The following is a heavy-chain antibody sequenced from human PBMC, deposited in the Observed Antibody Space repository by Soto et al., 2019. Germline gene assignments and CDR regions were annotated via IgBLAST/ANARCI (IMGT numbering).Heavy chain of an antibody. V-gene: IGHV3-30-3*01. CDR3: ARDPSSTVITSTHFDP. J-gene: IGHJ5*02. D-gene: IGHD4-17*01. CDR1: GFIFRRYA. CDR2: VSYDGSTK. Sequence: QEQLVQSGGGVVQPGTSLRLSCAASGFIFRRYAMEWVRQAPGKGLEWVAVVSYDGSTKFYADSVKGRFTISRDNSKNTLYLEMSSLRPEDTGVYYCARDPSSTVITSTHFDPWGQGTQVTVSS.